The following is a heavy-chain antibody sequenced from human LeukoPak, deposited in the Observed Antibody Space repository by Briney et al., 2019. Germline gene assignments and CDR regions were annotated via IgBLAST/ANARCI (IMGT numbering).Heavy chain of an antibody. CDR2: IKQDERET. CDR1: GFTFSSYY. J-gene: IGHJ5*02. V-gene: IGHV3-7*01. CDR3: ARGRRLGSSPGVRFDP. Sequence: GGSLRLSCVASGFTFSSYYMSWVRQAPGKGLEWVANIKQDERETYYVDSVRGRFTVSRDNSKNSLYLQMDSLRADDTAVYYCARGRRLGSSPGVRFDPWGQGTLVTVSS. D-gene: IGHD6-6*01.